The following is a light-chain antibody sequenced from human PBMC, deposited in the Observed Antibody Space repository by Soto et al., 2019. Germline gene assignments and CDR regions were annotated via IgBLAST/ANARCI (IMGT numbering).Light chain of an antibody. Sequence: EIVLTQSPATLSLSPGERATLSCRASQSVSSYLAWYQQKPGQAPRLLIYDASNRATGIPARFSGSGSGTDFTLTISSLEPEDFAVYYCQHYGSSVPITFGPGTKVNIK. CDR2: DAS. CDR3: QHYGSSVPIT. CDR1: QSVSSY. V-gene: IGKV3-11*01. J-gene: IGKJ3*01.